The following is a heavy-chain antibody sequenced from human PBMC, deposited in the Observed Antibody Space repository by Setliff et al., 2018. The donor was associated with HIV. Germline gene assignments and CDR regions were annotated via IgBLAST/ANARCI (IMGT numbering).Heavy chain of an antibody. V-gene: IGHV4-61*02. CDR1: GGSISSGRNY. Sequence: SETLSLTCTVSGGSISSGRNYWSWIRQTAGKGLEWIGRIYTSGSTNYNPSLKSRVTISVDTSKNQVSLKLSSVTAADTAVYYCARSPGVATITIFDYWSQGTLVTVSS. CDR2: IYTSGST. J-gene: IGHJ4*02. CDR3: ARSPGVATITIFDY. D-gene: IGHD5-12*01.